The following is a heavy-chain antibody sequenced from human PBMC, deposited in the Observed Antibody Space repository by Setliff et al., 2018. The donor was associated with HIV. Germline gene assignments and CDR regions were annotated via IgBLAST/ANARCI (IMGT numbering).Heavy chain of an antibody. CDR1: GFSLRESRMG. D-gene: IGHD6-13*01. CDR2: IFSNGEQ. Sequence: SGPTLVNPTETLTLTCTVSGFSLRESRMGVSWIRQPPGKALEWLAHIFSNGEQSYMTSLKSRLTVSKDSSQTRVVLTMVNMEPVATGTYFCARASGIEILFDSWCQGALVTVSS. J-gene: IGHJ5*01. V-gene: IGHV2-26*01. CDR3: ARASGIEILFDS.